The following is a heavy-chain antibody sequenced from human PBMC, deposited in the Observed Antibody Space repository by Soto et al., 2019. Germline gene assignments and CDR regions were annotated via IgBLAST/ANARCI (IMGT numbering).Heavy chain of an antibody. Sequence: PSETLSLTCAVYGGSFSGYYWSWIRQPPGKGLEWIGEINHSGSTNYNPSLKSRVTISVDTSKNQFSLKLSSVTAADTAVYYCARGVFRYYYYYGMDVWGQGTTVTVS. D-gene: IGHD3-3*01. V-gene: IGHV4-34*01. CDR1: GGSFSGYY. CDR2: INHSGST. J-gene: IGHJ6*02. CDR3: ARGVFRYYYYYGMDV.